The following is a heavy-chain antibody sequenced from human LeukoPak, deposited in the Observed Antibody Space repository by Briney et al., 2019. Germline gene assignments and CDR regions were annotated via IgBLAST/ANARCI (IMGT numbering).Heavy chain of an antibody. V-gene: IGHV3-48*01. CDR2: ISSSSSTI. J-gene: IGHJ6*02. CDR1: GFTFSSYR. Sequence: GGSLRLSCAASGFTFSSYRMNWVRQAPGKGLEWVSYISSSSSTIYYADSVKGRFTISRDNSKNTLYLQMNSLRAEDTAVYYCAKDKYYYDSSGYYSPLKYGMDVWGQGTTVTVSS. D-gene: IGHD3-22*01. CDR3: AKDKYYYDSSGYYSPLKYGMDV.